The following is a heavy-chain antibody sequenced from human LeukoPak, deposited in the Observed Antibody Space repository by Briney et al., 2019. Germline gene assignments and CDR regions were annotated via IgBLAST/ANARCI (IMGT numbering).Heavy chain of an antibody. J-gene: IGHJ5*02. D-gene: IGHD6-13*01. CDR3: ARCPVIAAAGSPNWFDP. CDR1: GGTFSIYA. Sequence: ASVKVSCKASGGTFSIYAISWVRQAPGQGLEWMGRIIPILGIANYAQKFQGRVTITADKSTSTAYMELSSLRSEDTAVYYCARCPVIAAAGSPNWFDPWGQGTLVTVSS. CDR2: IIPILGIA. V-gene: IGHV1-69*04.